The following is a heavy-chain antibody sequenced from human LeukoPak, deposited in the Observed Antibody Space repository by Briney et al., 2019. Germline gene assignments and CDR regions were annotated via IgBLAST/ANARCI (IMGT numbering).Heavy chain of an antibody. V-gene: IGHV4-59*12. D-gene: IGHD3-16*02. Sequence: SETLSLTCTVSGGSISRYYWSWIRQSPGKALEWIGYIYNSGSTNYNPSLKSRVTISVDTSKNQFSLKLSSVTAADTAVYYCARGGTYYDYVWGSYRLRPIDYWGQGTLVTVSS. CDR3: ARGGTYYDYVWGSYRLRPIDY. CDR1: GGSISRYY. J-gene: IGHJ4*02. CDR2: IYNSGST.